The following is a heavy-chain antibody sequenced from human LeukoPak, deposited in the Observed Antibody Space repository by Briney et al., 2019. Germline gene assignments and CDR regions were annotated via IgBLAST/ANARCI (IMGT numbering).Heavy chain of an antibody. V-gene: IGHV3-48*02. J-gene: IGHJ4*02. D-gene: IGHD2-15*01. CDR2: ISSGSSTI. Sequence: GGSLRLSCAASGFTFSRYSMNWVRQAPGKGLEWISYISSGSSTIYYADSVKGRFTISRDNAKNSLYLQMNSLKDEDTAVYYCAISWGYYFDYWGEGTLVTVSS. CDR3: AISWGYYFDY. CDR1: GFTFSRYS.